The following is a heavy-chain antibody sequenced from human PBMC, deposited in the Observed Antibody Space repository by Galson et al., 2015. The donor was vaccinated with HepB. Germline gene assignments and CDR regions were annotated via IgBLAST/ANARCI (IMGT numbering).Heavy chain of an antibody. CDR2: ISYDGSNK. CDR3: ARDHSGFGELSPRYYYYGMDV. V-gene: IGHV3-30-3*01. CDR1: GFTFSSYA. D-gene: IGHD3-10*01. Sequence: SLRLSCAASGFTFSSYAMHWVRQAPGKGLEWVAVISYDGSNKYYADSVKGRFTISRDNSKNTLYLQMNSLRAEDTAVYYCARDHSGFGELSPRYYYYGMDVWGQGTTVTVS. J-gene: IGHJ6*02.